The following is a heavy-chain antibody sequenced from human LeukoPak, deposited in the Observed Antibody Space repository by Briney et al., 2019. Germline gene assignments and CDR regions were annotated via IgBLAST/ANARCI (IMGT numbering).Heavy chain of an antibody. CDR1: GGPFRTSG. CDR2: FIPILNMA. D-gene: IGHD1-26*01. J-gene: IGHJ4*02. V-gene: IGHV1-69*04. Sequence: SVKVSCKASGGPFRTSGFNWVRQTPGQGLEWMGRFIPILNMADYAQKFQGRVTITADKSTSTAYMELSSLGSEDTAVYYCARDRGVGASSVDSWGQGTVVTVSS. CDR3: ARDRGVGASSVDS.